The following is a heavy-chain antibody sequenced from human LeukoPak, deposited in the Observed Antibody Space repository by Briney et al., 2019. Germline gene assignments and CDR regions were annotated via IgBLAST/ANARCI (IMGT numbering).Heavy chain of an antibody. J-gene: IGHJ5*02. Sequence: ASVTVSCKASGYTFTVYYMHWVRQAPGQGLEWMGWINPNSGGTNYAQKFQGRVTMTRDTSISTDYMELSSLRSEDTAVYYCARDNSVGDYAWWFDPWGQGTLVTVSS. D-gene: IGHD1-26*01. V-gene: IGHV1-2*02. CDR2: INPNSGGT. CDR1: GYTFTVYY. CDR3: ARDNSVGDYAWWFDP.